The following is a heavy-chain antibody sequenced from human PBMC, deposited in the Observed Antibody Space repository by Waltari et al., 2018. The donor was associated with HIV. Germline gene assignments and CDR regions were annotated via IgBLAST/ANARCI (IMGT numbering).Heavy chain of an antibody. CDR1: VYTFTNYW. CDR2: CYTDYAET. D-gene: IGHD6-6*01. Sequence: EVQLEQSGAEEKKPGESLRISCKAYVYTFTNYWIAWVRQTPGQGLEWMLFCYTDYAETRYTPSFECNVTSSADKSTTTAYLQWTRLRASDNGIYYCARHRLGRSWFDPWGQGTLVTVSS. V-gene: IGHV5-51*01. J-gene: IGHJ5*02. CDR3: ARHRLGRSWFDP.